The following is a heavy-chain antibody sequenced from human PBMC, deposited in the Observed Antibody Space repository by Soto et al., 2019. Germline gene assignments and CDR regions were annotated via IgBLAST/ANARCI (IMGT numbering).Heavy chain of an antibody. J-gene: IGHJ4*02. CDR3: AKRPRALLTFDY. D-gene: IGHD1-26*01. V-gene: IGHV3-23*04. CDR2: IRDSGGNS. CDR1: GFIFSNYV. Sequence: EVQLVDAGGGLVQPGGSLRLSCAASGFIFSNYVMSWVRQAPGKGLEWVSPIRDSGGNSYYADSVQGRFTIYGDNSKNTLYLQMNRLRAEDTAIYYCAKRPRALLTFDYWGQGTLVTVSS.